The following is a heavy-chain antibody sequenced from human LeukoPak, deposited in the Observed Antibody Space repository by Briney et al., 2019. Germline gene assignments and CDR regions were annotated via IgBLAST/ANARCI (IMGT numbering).Heavy chain of an antibody. CDR1: GGSFSGYY. CDR2: INHSGST. D-gene: IGHD3-10*01. V-gene: IGHV4-34*01. J-gene: IGHJ4*02. CDR3: ARSRLWFGELLPYYFDY. Sequence: SETLSLTCAVYGGSFSGYYWSWIRQPPGKGLEWIGEINHSGSTNYNPSLKSRVTISVDTSKNQFSLKLSSVTAADTAVYYCARSRLWFGELLPYYFDYWGQGTLVTVSS.